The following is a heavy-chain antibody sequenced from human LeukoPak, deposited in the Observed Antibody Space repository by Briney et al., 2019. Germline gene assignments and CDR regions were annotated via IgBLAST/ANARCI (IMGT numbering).Heavy chain of an antibody. J-gene: IGHJ4*02. V-gene: IGHV4-4*02. Sequence: SGTLSLTCAVSGGSISNSNSWSWVRQPPGKGLEWIGEIYHSGSTNYNPSLKSRVTMSVDKSKNQFSLKLTSVTAADTAVYYCAVLGESLDYWGQGTLVTASS. CDR1: GGSISNSNS. CDR2: IYHSGST. D-gene: IGHD3-10*01. CDR3: AVLGESLDY.